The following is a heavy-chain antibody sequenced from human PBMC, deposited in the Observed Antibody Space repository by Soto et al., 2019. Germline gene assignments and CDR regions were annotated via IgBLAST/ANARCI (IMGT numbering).Heavy chain of an antibody. CDR2: IYSGVNT. CDR1: GFTVISDY. CDR3: VRGRLLISA. J-gene: IGHJ5*02. D-gene: IGHD1-26*01. Sequence: DVQLVESGGGLVQRGGSLRLACAASGFTVISDYMTWVRQAPGKGLEWVAVIYSGVNTSYADSVKGRFPISRDNAKNTLYLQMNSLRSDDTAVYYCVRGRLLISAWSQGAQVIV. V-gene: IGHV3-66*01.